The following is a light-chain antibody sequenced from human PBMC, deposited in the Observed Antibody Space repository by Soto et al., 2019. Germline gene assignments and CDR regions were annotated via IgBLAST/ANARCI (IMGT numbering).Light chain of an antibody. CDR3: QQYANYPRT. CDR2: KAS. Sequence: DIQMTQSPSTLSASVGDRVTITCRASQSISSWLAWYQQKPGKAPNLLIYKASSLKSGVPSRFSGSGSGAEFTLTISSLQPDDVATYYCQQYANYPRTFGQGTRVEI. J-gene: IGKJ1*01. CDR1: QSISSW. V-gene: IGKV1-5*03.